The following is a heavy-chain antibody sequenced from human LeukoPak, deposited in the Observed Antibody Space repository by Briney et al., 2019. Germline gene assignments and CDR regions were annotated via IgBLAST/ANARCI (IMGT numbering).Heavy chain of an antibody. V-gene: IGHV3-53*01. CDR3: ARGRQNYGDYPY. J-gene: IGHJ4*02. Sequence: GGSLRFSCVVSGFTVSGDYISWFRQAPGKGLEWVSVLYYGVSTFYKDSVKGRFTTSGDNFKNTVYLQMNSLRAEDTAVYYCARGRQNYGDYPYWGQGTLVTVSS. CDR2: LYYGVST. CDR1: GFTVSGDY. D-gene: IGHD4-17*01.